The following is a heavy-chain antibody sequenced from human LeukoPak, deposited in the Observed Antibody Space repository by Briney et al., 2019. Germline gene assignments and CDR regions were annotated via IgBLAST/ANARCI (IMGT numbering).Heavy chain of an antibody. CDR2: IWYDGSNK. CDR3: ARGGLQLPTYYFDY. Sequence: GRSVRLSCAASGFTFSNYGMHWVRRAPGKGLEWVAVIWYDGSNKYYADSVKGRFTISRDNSKNTLYLQMNSLRAEDTAVFYCARGGLQLPTYYFDYWGQGTLVTVSS. D-gene: IGHD6-6*01. V-gene: IGHV3-33*01. J-gene: IGHJ4*02. CDR1: GFTFSNYG.